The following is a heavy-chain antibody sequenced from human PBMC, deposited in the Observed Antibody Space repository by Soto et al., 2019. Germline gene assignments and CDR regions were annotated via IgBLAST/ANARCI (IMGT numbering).Heavy chain of an antibody. CDR2: ISGSGGGT. D-gene: IGHD1-26*01. Sequence: EVQLLESGGGLVQPGGSLRLSCVASGFTFSSYVMSWVRPAPGKGLELVSVISGSGGGTYYTDSVKGRFTISRDNSKNTLYLQMNSLRAEDTAVYYCAKDKWSRFFDYWGQGTLVTVSS. J-gene: IGHJ4*02. CDR1: GFTFSSYV. V-gene: IGHV3-23*01. CDR3: AKDKWSRFFDY.